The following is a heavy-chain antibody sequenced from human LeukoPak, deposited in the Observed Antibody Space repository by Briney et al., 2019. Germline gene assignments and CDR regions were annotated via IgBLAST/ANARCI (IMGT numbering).Heavy chain of an antibody. Sequence: GASVKVSCKASGYTFTSYGISWVRQAPGQGLEWMGWISAYNGNTNYAQKLQGRVTMTTDTSTSTVYMELRSLRSDDTAVYYCARDRQWLRLRGAIDYWGQGTLVTVSS. V-gene: IGHV1-18*01. J-gene: IGHJ4*02. CDR1: GYTFTSYG. CDR2: ISAYNGNT. CDR3: ARDRQWLRLRGAIDY. D-gene: IGHD5-12*01.